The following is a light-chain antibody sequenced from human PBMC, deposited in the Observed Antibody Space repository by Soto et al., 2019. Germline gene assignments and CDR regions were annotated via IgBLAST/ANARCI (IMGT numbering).Light chain of an antibody. CDR2: AAS. CDR1: QSVDSSY. CDR3: HQRSETAPT. V-gene: IGKV3D-20*02. Sequence: IVLTQSPGTLSLPPGETVTLSCRASQSVDSSYLAWYQHKPGQGPRLLIYAASSMAIGIPDRISGSGSGTDFSLTISRLEPDDSAVYYCHQRSETAPTFGGGTKVEIK. J-gene: IGKJ4*01.